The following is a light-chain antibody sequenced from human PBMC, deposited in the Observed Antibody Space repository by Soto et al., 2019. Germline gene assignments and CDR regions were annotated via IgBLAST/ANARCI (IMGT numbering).Light chain of an antibody. CDR3: QAWDMNTAI. J-gene: IGLJ2*01. Sequence: SYELTQPPSVSVSPGQTATITCSGANLGNKYTSWYQQKPGQSPVLVIYQDTKRPSGIPERFSGSNSGSPATLTISGTQATDEADYYCQAWDMNTAIFGGGTKLTVL. CDR1: NLGNKY. CDR2: QDT. V-gene: IGLV3-1*01.